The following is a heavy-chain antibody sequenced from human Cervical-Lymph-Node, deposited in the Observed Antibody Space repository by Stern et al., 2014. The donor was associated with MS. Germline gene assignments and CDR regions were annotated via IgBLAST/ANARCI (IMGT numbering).Heavy chain of an antibody. J-gene: IGHJ6*02. V-gene: IGHV1-69*06. CDR1: GGTFSSYA. D-gene: IGHD2-2*01. CDR2: IIPIFGTA. Sequence: QVQLMQSGAEVKKPGSSVKVSCKASGGTFSSYAISWVRQAPGQGLEWMGGIIPIFGTANYAQKFQGRVTITADKSTSTAYMELNSLRSEDTAVYYCARAKQGYCSSTSCYPYYYDMDVWGQGTTVTVSS. CDR3: ARAKQGYCSSTSCYPYYYDMDV.